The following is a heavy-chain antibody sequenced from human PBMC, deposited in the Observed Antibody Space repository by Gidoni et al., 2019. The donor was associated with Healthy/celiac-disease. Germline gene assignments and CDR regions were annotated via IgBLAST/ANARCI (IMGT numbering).Heavy chain of an antibody. CDR2: LSYDGITK. J-gene: IGHJ6*02. Sequence: QVQLVEYGGGVVQPGRSLRLSCGATGCTISSYGMHGVRTAQGKGLELVAVLSYDGITKYYADSVKRRFTISRDNSKNSLYLQMHSLRAESTSVYYCAKDRRYCSCGSCYSSLYYYYGMDVWGQGTTVTVSS. D-gene: IGHD2-15*01. CDR1: GCTISSYG. V-gene: IGHV3-30*18. CDR3: AKDRRYCSCGSCYSSLYYYYGMDV.